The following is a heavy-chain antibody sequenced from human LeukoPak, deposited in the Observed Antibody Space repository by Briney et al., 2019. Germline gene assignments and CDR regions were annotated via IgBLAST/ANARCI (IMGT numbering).Heavy chain of an antibody. D-gene: IGHD2-15*01. J-gene: IGHJ4*02. CDR1: GYSFTTYW. CDR2: TFPGGSDT. CDR3: ASCSGGSCYSGPFDY. V-gene: IGHV5-51*01. Sequence: GESLKISCKASGYSFTTYWIGWVRQMPGKGLEWMGITFPGGSDTKYSPPFQGLVTMSADRSISTAYLQWNSLKASDTAMYYCASCSGGSCYSGPFDYWGQGTLVTVSS.